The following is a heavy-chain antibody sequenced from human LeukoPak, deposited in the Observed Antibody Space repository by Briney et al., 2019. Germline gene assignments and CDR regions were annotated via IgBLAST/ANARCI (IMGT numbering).Heavy chain of an antibody. V-gene: IGHV4-59*12. CDR3: ARSPHYYDSSGYSRYYFDY. J-gene: IGHJ4*02. Sequence: PSETLSLTCNVSGSSITAFYWSWIRQSPGKGLEWIGSFQYGGNSKYNPSLKSRVAISVDTSKNQFSLKLSSVTAADTAVYYCARSPHYYDSSGYSRYYFDYWGQGTLVTVSS. CDR1: GSSITAFY. CDR2: FQYGGNS. D-gene: IGHD3-22*01.